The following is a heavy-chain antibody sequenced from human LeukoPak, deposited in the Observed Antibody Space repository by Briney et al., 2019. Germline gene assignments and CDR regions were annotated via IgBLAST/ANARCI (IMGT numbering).Heavy chain of an antibody. CDR1: GGSISSYY. J-gene: IGHJ4*02. CDR3: ARVTGYMIEDSFDY. Sequence: SETLSLTCTVSGGSISSYYWSWIRQPPGKGLEWIGYIYYSGSTNYNPSLKSRVTISVETSNNQFSLRLRSVTAEDTAVYYCARVTGYMIEDSFDYWGQGTLVTVSS. CDR2: IYYSGST. V-gene: IGHV4-59*01. D-gene: IGHD3-22*01.